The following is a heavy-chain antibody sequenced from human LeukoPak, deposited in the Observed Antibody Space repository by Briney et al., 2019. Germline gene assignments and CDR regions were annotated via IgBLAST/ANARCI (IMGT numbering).Heavy chain of an antibody. D-gene: IGHD6-6*01. CDR2: IYSGGST. CDR3: ARYASIAARRLAGYYYYMDV. V-gene: IGHV3-66*02. J-gene: IGHJ6*03. Sequence: GGSLRLSCAASGFTVSSNYMSWVRQAPGKGLEWVSVIYSGGSTYYADPVKGRFTISRDNSKNTLYLQMNTLRAEDTAVYYCARYASIAARRLAGYYYYMDVWGKGTTVTVSS. CDR1: GFTVSSNY.